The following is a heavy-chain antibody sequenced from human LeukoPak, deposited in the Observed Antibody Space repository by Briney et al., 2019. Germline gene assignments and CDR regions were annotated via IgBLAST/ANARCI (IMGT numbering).Heavy chain of an antibody. CDR3: AILGIAARRKDYYYYMDV. D-gene: IGHD6-6*01. CDR1: GGSISSSSYY. Sequence: SETLSLTCTVSGGSISSSSYYWGWIRQPPGKGLEWIGSIYYSGSTYYNPSLKSRVTISVDTSKNQFSLKLSSVTAADTAVYYCAILGIAARRKDYYYYMDVWGKGTTVTVSS. V-gene: IGHV4-39*01. J-gene: IGHJ6*03. CDR2: IYYSGST.